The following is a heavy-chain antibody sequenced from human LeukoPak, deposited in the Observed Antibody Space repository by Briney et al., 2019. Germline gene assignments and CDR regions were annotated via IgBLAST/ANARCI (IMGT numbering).Heavy chain of an antibody. CDR3: ARESSVLRYFDWLGDFDY. CDR2: IYTSGST. D-gene: IGHD3-9*01. CDR1: GGSISSYY. V-gene: IGHV4-4*07. Sequence: PSETLSLTCTVSGGSISSYYWSRIRQPAGKGLEWIGRIYTSGSTNYNPSLKSRVTMSVDTSKNQFSLKLSSVTAADTAVYYCARESSVLRYFDWLGDFDYWGQGTLVTVSS. J-gene: IGHJ4*02.